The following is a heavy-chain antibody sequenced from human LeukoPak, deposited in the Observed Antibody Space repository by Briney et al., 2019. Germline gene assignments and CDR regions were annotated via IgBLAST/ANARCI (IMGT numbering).Heavy chain of an antibody. J-gene: IGHJ4*01. CDR3: TSGGMVSGDY. CDR1: GGSINSYY. V-gene: IGHV4-59*01. D-gene: IGHD2-8*01. CDR2: IYYSGST. Sequence: SETLSLTCTVSGGSINSYYWSWIRQPPGKGLEWIGYIYYSGSTNYNPSLKSRVTISRDTSKNKFSLKLRSVTAADTAVYYCTSGGMVSGDYWGHGTLVTVSS.